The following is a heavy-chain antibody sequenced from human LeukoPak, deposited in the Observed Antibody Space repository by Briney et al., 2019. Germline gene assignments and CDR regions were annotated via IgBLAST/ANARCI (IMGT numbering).Heavy chain of an antibody. Sequence: SVKVSCKASGGTFSSYAISWVQQAPGQGLEWMGGIIPIFGTANYAQKFQGRVTITTDESTSTAYMELSSLRSEDTAVYYCARGVDSSHAFDIWGQGTMVTVSS. CDR3: ARGVDSSHAFDI. CDR2: IIPIFGTA. V-gene: IGHV1-69*05. CDR1: GGTFSSYA. D-gene: IGHD6-13*01. J-gene: IGHJ3*02.